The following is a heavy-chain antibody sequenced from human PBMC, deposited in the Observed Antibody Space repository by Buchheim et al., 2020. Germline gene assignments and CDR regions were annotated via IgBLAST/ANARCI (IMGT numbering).Heavy chain of an antibody. J-gene: IGHJ4*02. V-gene: IGHV4-34*02. CDR3: ARFFRDGFGAY. CDR2: ISHGGST. Sequence: QVRLQQWGAGLLKPSETLSLTCAVYGGSFGVYYWTWIRQPPGKGLEWIGEISHGGSTNYNPSLKSRVAISLDASENQFSLRLTSVTAADTAVYYCARFFRDGFGAYWGQGT. D-gene: IGHD5-24*01. CDR1: GGSFGVYY.